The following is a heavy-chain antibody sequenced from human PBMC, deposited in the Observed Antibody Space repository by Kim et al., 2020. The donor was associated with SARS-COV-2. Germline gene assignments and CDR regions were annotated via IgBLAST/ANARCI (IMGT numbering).Heavy chain of an antibody. V-gene: IGHV5-51*01. Sequence: GESLKMSCKGSGYSFTSYWIGWVRQMPGKGLEWMGIIYPGDSDTRYSPSFQGQVTISADKSISTAYLQWSSLKASDTAMYYCARRRGGGRGDSTGGYFDYWGQGTLVTVSS. D-gene: IGHD6-25*01. CDR2: IYPGDSDT. CDR1: GYSFTSYW. CDR3: ARRRGGGRGDSTGGYFDY. J-gene: IGHJ4*02.